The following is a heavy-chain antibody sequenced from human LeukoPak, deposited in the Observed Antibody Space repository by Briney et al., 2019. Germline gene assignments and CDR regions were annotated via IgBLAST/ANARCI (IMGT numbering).Heavy chain of an antibody. CDR1: GGSISSGDYY. Sequence: SQTLSLTCTVSGGSISSGDYYWSWIRQPPGKGLEWIGYIYYSGSTYYNPSLKSRVTISVDTSKNQFSLKLSSVTAADTAVYYCARDTPQQRFDPWGQGTPVIVSS. CDR2: IYYSGST. V-gene: IGHV4-30-4*01. CDR3: ARDTPQQRFDP. J-gene: IGHJ5*02. D-gene: IGHD6-13*01.